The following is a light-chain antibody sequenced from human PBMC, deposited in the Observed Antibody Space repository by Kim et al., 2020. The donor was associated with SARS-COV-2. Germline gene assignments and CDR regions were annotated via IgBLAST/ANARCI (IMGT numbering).Light chain of an antibody. CDR2: DNN. CDR3: GTWDSSLSAYV. J-gene: IGLJ1*01. CDR1: NFNIGNNY. Sequence: QKVTISCSGSNFNIGNNYVSWYQQLPGTAPKLLIYDNNKRPSGIPDRFSGSKSGTSATLGITGLQTGDEADYYCGTWDSSLSAYVFGTGTKVTVL. V-gene: IGLV1-51*01.